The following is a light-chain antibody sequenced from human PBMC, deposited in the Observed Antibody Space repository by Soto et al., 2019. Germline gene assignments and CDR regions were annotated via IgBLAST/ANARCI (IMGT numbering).Light chain of an antibody. V-gene: IGLV2-14*01. J-gene: IGLJ1*01. CDR3: SSYTSSSTPVV. CDR1: SSDVDAYNY. CDR2: EVS. Sequence: QSALTQPASVSGSPGQSITISCTGTSSDVDAYNYVSWYQQHPGKVPKFIIYEVSNRPSGVSNRFSGSKSGNTASLTISGLQAGDEADYYCSSYTSSSTPVVFGTGTKLTVL.